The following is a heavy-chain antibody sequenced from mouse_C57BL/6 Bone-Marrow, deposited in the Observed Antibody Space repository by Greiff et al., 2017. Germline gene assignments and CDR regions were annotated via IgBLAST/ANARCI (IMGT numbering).Heavy chain of an antibody. CDR3: ARGTYYYDRSRFDY. D-gene: IGHD1-1*01. CDR1: GFSLSTFGMG. Sequence: QVQLKESGPGILQPSQTLSLSCSFSGFSLSTFGMGVGWIRQPTGKGLEWLAHIWWDDDKYYKPVLKSRLIISKDTSKNQVFLKIANVDTADTATYYGARGTYYYDRSRFDYGGQGTTLTVSS. J-gene: IGHJ2*01. V-gene: IGHV8-8*01. CDR2: IWWDDDK.